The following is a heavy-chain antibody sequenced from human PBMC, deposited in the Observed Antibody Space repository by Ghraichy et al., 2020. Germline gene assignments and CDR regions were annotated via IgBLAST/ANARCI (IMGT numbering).Heavy chain of an antibody. CDR2: IKHSGIT. CDR1: GGSFSGYY. J-gene: IGHJ2*01. V-gene: IGHV4-34*01. Sequence: SETLSLTCAVYGGSFSGYYWSWIRQPPGKGLEWIGEIKHSGITNYNSSLKSRFTISVDTSKNQFSLKQSSVTAADTAVYYCARRFGPSSSWGWYFDLWGRGTLVTVSS. CDR3: ARRFGPSSSWGWYFDL. D-gene: IGHD6-13*01.